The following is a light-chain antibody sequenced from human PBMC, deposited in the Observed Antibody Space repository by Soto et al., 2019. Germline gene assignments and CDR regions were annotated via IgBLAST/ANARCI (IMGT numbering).Light chain of an antibody. CDR1: QSVSSSY. Sequence: IVLTQSPGTLSLSPGKIATLSCRASQSVSSSYLAWYHQKPGQAPRLLIYGASSRGTGIPDRFSGSGSGTAFTLTISRLETEDFAVYYCQQYGSSPYIFGQGTKLEI. J-gene: IGKJ2*01. CDR3: QQYGSSPYI. V-gene: IGKV3-20*01. CDR2: GAS.